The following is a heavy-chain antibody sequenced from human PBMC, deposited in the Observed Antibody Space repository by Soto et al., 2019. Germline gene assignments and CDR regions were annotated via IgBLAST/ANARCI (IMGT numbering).Heavy chain of an antibody. J-gene: IGHJ4*02. V-gene: IGHV1-18*01. Sequence: ASVKVSCKASGYTFTRSGISWVRQAPGQGLEWMGWISTYNGDTNYAQTFQGRVTITRDTSASTAYMELSSLRSEDTAVYYCACFSGYYLPDYWGQGTLVTVSS. CDR1: GYTFTRSG. CDR2: ISTYNGDT. CDR3: ACFSGYYLPDY. D-gene: IGHD5-12*01.